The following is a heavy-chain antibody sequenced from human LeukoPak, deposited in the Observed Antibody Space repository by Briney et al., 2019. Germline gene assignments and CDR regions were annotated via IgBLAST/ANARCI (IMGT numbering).Heavy chain of an antibody. CDR2: INHSGST. CDR1: RGSFSGYY. V-gene: IGHV4-34*01. CDR3: ARAPTIPTSGGYFGLTYGMDL. D-gene: IGHD1-26*01. J-gene: IGHJ6*02. Sequence: SETLSLTCAAYRGSFSGYYWIWIRQSPGKGLEWIGEINHSGSTNYNPSLKSRVTISVDTPKKQFSLELRSVTAADTAVFYCARAPTIPTSGGYFGLTYGMDLWGQGTTVTVSS.